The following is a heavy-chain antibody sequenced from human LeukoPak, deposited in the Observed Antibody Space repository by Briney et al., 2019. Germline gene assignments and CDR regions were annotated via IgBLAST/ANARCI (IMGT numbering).Heavy chain of an antibody. V-gene: IGHV5-51*01. CDR3: ARRPYNYDSSGYYPFDY. D-gene: IGHD3-22*01. CDR1: GYSFTSYW. J-gene: IGHJ4*02. CDR2: IYPGDSDT. Sequence: GESLKISCKGSGYSFTSYWIGWVRQMPGKGLEWMGIIYPGDSDTRYSPSLQGQVTFSADKSISTAYLQWSSLKASDTAMYYCARRPYNYDSSGYYPFDYWGRGTLVTVSS.